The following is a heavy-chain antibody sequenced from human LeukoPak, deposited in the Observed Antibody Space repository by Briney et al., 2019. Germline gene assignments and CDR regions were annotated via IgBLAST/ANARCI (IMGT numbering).Heavy chain of an antibody. J-gene: IGHJ3*02. CDR1: GFSFSSYS. Sequence: GGSLRLSCAASGFSFSSYSMNWVRQAPGKGLEWVSYITSSSIVWYADSVKGRFTISRDNAKNSLYLQMNSLRAEDTAVYYCARDLQYAFDIWGQGTMVTVSS. CDR2: ITSSSIV. CDR3: ARDLQYAFDI. V-gene: IGHV3-48*01.